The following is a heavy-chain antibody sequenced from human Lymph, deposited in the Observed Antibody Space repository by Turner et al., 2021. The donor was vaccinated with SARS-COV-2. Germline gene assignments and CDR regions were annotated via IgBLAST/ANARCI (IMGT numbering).Heavy chain of an antibody. D-gene: IGHD6-13*01. CDR1: GIIVSRNY. V-gene: IGHV3-53*02. CDR2: IYSGGTT. J-gene: IGHJ6*02. Sequence: EVQLVETGGGLIQPGGSLRLSCAASGIIVSRNYMNWVRQAPGKGLEGVSVIYSGGTTYYADSVKGRFTISRDKSKNNLYLQMNSLRVEDTAVYYCARDLGTYGMDVWGQGTTVTVSS. CDR3: ARDLGTYGMDV.